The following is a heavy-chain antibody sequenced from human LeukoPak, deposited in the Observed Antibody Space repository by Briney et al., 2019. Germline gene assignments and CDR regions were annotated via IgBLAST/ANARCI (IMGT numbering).Heavy chain of an antibody. CDR2: IKSKTDGGTT. D-gene: IGHD3-9*01. J-gene: IGHJ4*02. CDR3: TTGTRYFDRRTFDY. CDR1: GFTFSNAW. Sequence: GGSLRLSCAASGFTFSNAWMSWVRQAPGKGLEWVGRIKSKTDGGTTDYAAPVKGRFTISRDDSKNTLYLQMNSLKTEDTAVYYCTTGTRYFDRRTFDYWGQGTLVTVSS. V-gene: IGHV3-15*01.